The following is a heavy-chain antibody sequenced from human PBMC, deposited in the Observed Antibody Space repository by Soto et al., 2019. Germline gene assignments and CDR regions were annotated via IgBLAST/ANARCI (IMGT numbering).Heavy chain of an antibody. V-gene: IGHV1-3*01. CDR3: AREPITGIIY. CDR2: INAGNGNT. D-gene: IGHD1-20*01. J-gene: IGHJ4*02. CDR1: GYTFTSYA. Sequence: GASVKVSCKASGYTFTSYAMHWVRQAPGQRLEWMGWINAGNGNTKYSQKFQGRVTITRDTSASTACMEQSSLRSEDMAVYYCAREPITGIIYWGQGTLVTVSS.